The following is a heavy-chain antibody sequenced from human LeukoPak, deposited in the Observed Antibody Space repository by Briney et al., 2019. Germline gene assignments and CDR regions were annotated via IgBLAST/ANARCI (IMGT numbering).Heavy chain of an antibody. D-gene: IGHD3-9*01. J-gene: IGHJ4*02. CDR1: GFTFSSYA. CDR3: VKDFRSCGQYFDSSHPHFDY. CDR2: ISSNGGST. V-gene: IGHV3-64D*09. Sequence: GGSLRLSCSASGFTFSSYAMHWVRQAPGKGLEYVSAISSNGGSTYYADSVKGRFTISRDNSKNTLYLQMSSLRAEDTAVYYCVKDFRSCGQYFDSSHPHFDYWGQGTLVTVSS.